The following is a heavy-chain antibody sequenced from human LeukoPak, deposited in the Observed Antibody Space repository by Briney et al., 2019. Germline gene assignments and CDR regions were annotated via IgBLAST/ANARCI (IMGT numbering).Heavy chain of an antibody. D-gene: IGHD5-12*01. CDR1: GDSIRSYY. CDR3: KSHGSSGHDPLT. J-gene: IGHJ4*01. V-gene: IGHV4-59*08. CDR2: IYYTGST. Sequence: PSETLSLTCTVSGDSIRSYYWNWIRRPPGKGLEWIGYIYYTGSTSYNPSLKSRVTISLDTSKSQFSLRLTSVTAADTAVYYCKSHGSSGHDPLTWGQGTLVTVSS.